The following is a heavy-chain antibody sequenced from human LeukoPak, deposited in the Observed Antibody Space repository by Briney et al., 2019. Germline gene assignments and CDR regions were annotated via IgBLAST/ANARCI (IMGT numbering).Heavy chain of an antibody. Sequence: GGSLRLSCAASEFTFSSYTMHWVRQAPGKGLEWVALIRYYGDARFYADSVKGRFTISRDNSKNTLYLQMNSLRAEDTAVYYCAKDPRVGAPPLWGQGTLVTVSS. CDR1: EFTFSSYT. V-gene: IGHV3-30*02. D-gene: IGHD1-26*01. CDR3: AKDPRVGAPPL. J-gene: IGHJ4*02. CDR2: IRYYGDAR.